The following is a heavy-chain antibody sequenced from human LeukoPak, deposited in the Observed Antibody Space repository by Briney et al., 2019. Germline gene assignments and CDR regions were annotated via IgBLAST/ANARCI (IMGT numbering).Heavy chain of an antibody. J-gene: IGHJ6*02. CDR1: GGSISSSSYY. CDR3: ARDLLYYYDSSGYYYGMDV. V-gene: IGHV4-39*07. Sequence: SETLSLTCTVSGGSISSSSYYWGWIRQPPGKGLEWIGRIYTSGSTNYNPSLKSRVTMSVDTSKNQFSLKLSSVTAADTAVYYCARDLLYYYDSSGYYYGMDVWGQGTTVTVSS. D-gene: IGHD3-22*01. CDR2: IYTSGST.